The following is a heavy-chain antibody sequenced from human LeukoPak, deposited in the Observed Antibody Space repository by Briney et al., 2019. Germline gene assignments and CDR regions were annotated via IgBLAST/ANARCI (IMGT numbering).Heavy chain of an antibody. V-gene: IGHV3-74*01. Sequence: GGSLRLSCAASGFTFSSYWMHWVRQAPGKGLVWVSRINSDGSSTSYADSVEGRFTISRDNAKNTLYLQMNSLRAEDTAVYYCARAGYSGSYKEDYWGQGTLVTVSS. CDR1: GFTFSSYW. CDR2: INSDGSST. J-gene: IGHJ4*02. CDR3: ARAGYSGSYKEDY. D-gene: IGHD1-26*01.